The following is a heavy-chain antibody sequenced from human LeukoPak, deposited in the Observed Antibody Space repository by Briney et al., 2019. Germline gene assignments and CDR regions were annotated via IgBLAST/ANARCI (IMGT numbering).Heavy chain of an antibody. V-gene: IGHV1-18*01. CDR1: RYTFTSYV. Sequence: SGNVSCKASRYTFTSYVISGVRQAPGQGREAMGWISSYNGNKNYDKKLQGRVTMTTDTSTSTAYMERRSLRSDDTAVYYCARSSGSYYKSPYYFDYWGQGTLVTVSS. CDR3: ARSSGSYYKSPYYFDY. D-gene: IGHD3-10*01. J-gene: IGHJ4*02. CDR2: ISSYNGNK.